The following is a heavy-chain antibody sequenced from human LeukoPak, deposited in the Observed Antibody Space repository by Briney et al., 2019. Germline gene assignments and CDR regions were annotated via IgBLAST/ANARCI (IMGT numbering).Heavy chain of an antibody. Sequence: GGSLRLSCAASGFTFSSYAMHWVRQAPGKGLEWVAVISYDGSNKYYADSVKGRFTISRDNSKNTLYLQMNSLRAEDTAVYYCARDFTIFGVVSNSGRVDYWGQGTLVTVSS. J-gene: IGHJ4*02. CDR2: ISYDGSNK. D-gene: IGHD3-3*01. V-gene: IGHV3-30*04. CDR1: GFTFSSYA. CDR3: ARDFTIFGVVSNSGRVDY.